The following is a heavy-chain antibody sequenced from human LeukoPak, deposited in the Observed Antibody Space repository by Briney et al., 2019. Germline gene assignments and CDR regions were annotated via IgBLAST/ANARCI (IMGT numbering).Heavy chain of an antibody. V-gene: IGHV4-34*01. CDR1: GGTFSGYY. CDR2: INHSGST. Sequence: ETLSLTCAVYGGTFSGYYWSWIRQPPGKGLEWIGEINHSGSTNYNPSLKSRVTILVDTSKNQFSLKLSSVTAADTAVYYCARGLSIGYSSSWYAPAPFDAFDIWGQGTMVTVSS. D-gene: IGHD6-13*01. CDR3: ARGLSIGYSSSWYAPAPFDAFDI. J-gene: IGHJ3*02.